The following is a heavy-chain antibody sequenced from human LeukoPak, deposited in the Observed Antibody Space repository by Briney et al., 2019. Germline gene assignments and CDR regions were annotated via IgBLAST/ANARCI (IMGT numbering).Heavy chain of an antibody. CDR1: GYTFTTHH. D-gene: IGHD1-1*01. CDR2: IKLRDGYTT. V-gene: IGHV1-46*01. Sequence: ASVKVSCTASGYTFTTHHMHWVRQAPGQGLEWMGIIKLRDGYTTTFAQKFQGRVTMTTDTSTSTVYLDLGSLRSEDTAVYFCARDYNWSFDYWGQGSLVTVSS. J-gene: IGHJ4*02. CDR3: ARDYNWSFDY.